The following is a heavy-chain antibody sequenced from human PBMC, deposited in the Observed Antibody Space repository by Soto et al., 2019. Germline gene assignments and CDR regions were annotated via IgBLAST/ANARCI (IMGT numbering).Heavy chain of an antibody. CDR1: GFTFSSYE. Sequence: GGSLRLSCEGSGFTFSSYEMNWVRQAPGKGLEWVSYISSSGSTKNYADSVKGRFTISRDNVKNSLYLQMNSLRAEDTAVYYCARVPRNFYYNGMDVWGQGTTVTVS. V-gene: IGHV3-48*03. CDR3: ARVPRNFYYNGMDV. J-gene: IGHJ6*02. CDR2: ISSSGSTK.